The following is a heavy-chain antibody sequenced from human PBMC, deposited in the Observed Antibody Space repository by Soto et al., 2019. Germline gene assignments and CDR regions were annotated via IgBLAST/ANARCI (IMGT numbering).Heavy chain of an antibody. V-gene: IGHV3-53*02. J-gene: IGHJ4*02. CDR2: IYSGCST. Sequence: EVQLVETGGGLIQPGGSLRLSCAASGFTVSSAYMSWVRQAPGKGLEWVSVIYSGCSTYYADSMKGRFTISSDNTKNTSNLLVNSLRAADTAVDYCARSGCAPFDYWGQGTLVTVSS. CDR3: ARSGCAPFDY. CDR1: GFTVSSAY. D-gene: IGHD6-19*01.